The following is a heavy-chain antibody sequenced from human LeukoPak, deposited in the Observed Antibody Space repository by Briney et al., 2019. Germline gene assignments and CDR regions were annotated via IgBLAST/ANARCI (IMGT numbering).Heavy chain of an antibody. CDR3: ATTLYSSSWLSAYYYYYYMDV. CDR2: ISSSVSTI. D-gene: IGHD6-13*01. J-gene: IGHJ6*03. V-gene: IGHV3-48*03. CDR1: GFTFSSYE. Sequence: GGSLRLSCAASGFTFSSYEMNWVRQAPGRGLEWVSYISSSVSTIYYADSVKGRFTISRDKAKNSLYLQMNSLRAEDTAVYYCATTLYSSSWLSAYYYYYYMDVWGKGTTVTVSS.